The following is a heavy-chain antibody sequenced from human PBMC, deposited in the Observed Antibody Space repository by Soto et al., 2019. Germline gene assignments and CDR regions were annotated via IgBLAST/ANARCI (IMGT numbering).Heavy chain of an antibody. CDR3: ARERASYYYGMDV. CDR1: GFTFSSYL. J-gene: IGHJ6*02. CDR2: IKQDGSEK. V-gene: IGHV3-7*03. Sequence: PGGSLRLSCAASGFTFSSYLMSWVRQSPGKGLEWVANIKQDGSEKYYVDSVKGRFTISRDNAKNSLYLQMNSLRAEDTAVYYCARERASYYYGMDVWGQGTTVTVSS.